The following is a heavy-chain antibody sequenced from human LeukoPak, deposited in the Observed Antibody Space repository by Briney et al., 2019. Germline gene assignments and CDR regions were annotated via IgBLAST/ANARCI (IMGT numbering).Heavy chain of an antibody. Sequence: SETLSLTCTVSGGSISSYYWSWIRQPAGKGLEWIGRIYTSGSTNYNPSLKSRVTMSVDTSKNQFSPKLSSVTAADTAVYYCARDSGAVVVPAARPSWFDPWGQGTLVTVSS. V-gene: IGHV4-4*07. CDR2: IYTSGST. J-gene: IGHJ5*02. D-gene: IGHD2-2*01. CDR1: GGSISSYY. CDR3: ARDSGAVVVPAARPSWFDP.